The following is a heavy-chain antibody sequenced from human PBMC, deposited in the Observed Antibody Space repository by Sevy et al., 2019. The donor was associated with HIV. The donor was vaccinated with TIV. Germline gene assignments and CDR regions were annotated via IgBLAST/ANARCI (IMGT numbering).Heavy chain of an antibody. CDR1: AVSISTYI. J-gene: IGHJ2*01. CDR3: ARALFYGRYFDL. V-gene: IGHV4-59*01. D-gene: IGHD2-21*01. CDR2: TYNTGST. Sequence: SETLSLTCTVSAVSISTYIWSWIRQPPGKGLEWIGHTYNTGSTNYNPSLKSRVTISVDTSKNQFSLKLTSVTAADTAVYYCARALFYGRYFDLWGRGTLVTVSS.